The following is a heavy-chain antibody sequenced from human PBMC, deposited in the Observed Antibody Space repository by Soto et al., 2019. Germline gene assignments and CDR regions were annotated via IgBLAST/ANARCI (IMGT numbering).Heavy chain of an antibody. CDR2: ISNSSSYI. Sequence: EVQLVESGGGLVKPGGSLRLSCAASGFTFSSYSMNWVRQAPGKGLEWVSSISNSSSYIYYADSVKGRFTITRDNDKKSLLLQMNSLRAEETAVDYCAGGPCYVGDYWIGYWGQGTLVTVSS. CDR1: GFTFSSYS. D-gene: IGHD2-2*01. CDR3: AGGPCYVGDYWIGY. J-gene: IGHJ4*02. V-gene: IGHV3-21*01.